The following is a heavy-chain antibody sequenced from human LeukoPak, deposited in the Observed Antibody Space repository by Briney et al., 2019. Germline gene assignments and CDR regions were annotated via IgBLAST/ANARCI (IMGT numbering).Heavy chain of an antibody. D-gene: IGHD1-26*01. V-gene: IGHV4-59*05. CDR1: GFPFSTYSMN. J-gene: IGHJ6*02. CDR3: ASRSNRATILRFPYMDV. Sequence: PGGSLRLSCAASGFPFSTYSMNWVRQAPGKGLEWIGSIYYSGSTYYNPSLKSRVTISVDTSKNQFSLKLSSVTAADTAVYYCASRSNRATILRFPYMDVWGQGTTVTVSS. CDR2: IYYSGST.